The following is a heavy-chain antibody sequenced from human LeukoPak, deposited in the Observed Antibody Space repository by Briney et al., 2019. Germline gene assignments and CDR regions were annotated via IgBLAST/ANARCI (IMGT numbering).Heavy chain of an antibody. Sequence: SETLFLTCTVSGGSISSSSYYWGWLRQPPGKGLEWFGYLYYSGSTNYNPSLKSRVTISVDTSKNPFSLKLSSVTAADTAVYYCARDRSYCSGGSCYSEGIDYWGQGTLVTVSS. CDR3: ARDRSYCSGGSCYSEGIDY. V-gene: IGHV4-61*01. D-gene: IGHD2-15*01. CDR1: GGSISSSSYY. CDR2: LYYSGST. J-gene: IGHJ4*02.